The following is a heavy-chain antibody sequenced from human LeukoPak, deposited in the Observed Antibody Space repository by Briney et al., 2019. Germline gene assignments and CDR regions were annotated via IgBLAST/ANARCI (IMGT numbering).Heavy chain of an antibody. D-gene: IGHD1-1*01. J-gene: IGHJ3*02. V-gene: IGHV1-69*13. Sequence: SVKVSCKASGGTFSSYAISWVRQAPGQGLEWMGGIIPIFGTANYAQKFQGRVTITADESTSTAYMELSSLRSEDTAVYYCAGVPPGGPGAFDIWGQGTMVTVSS. CDR1: GGTFSSYA. CDR2: IIPIFGTA. CDR3: AGVPPGGPGAFDI.